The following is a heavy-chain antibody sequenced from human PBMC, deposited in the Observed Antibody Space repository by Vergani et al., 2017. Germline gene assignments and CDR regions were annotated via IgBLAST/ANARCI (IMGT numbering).Heavy chain of an antibody. J-gene: IGHJ6*02. CDR2: IKQDGSEK. D-gene: IGHD6-13*01. Sequence: EVQLVESGGGLVQPGGSLRLSCAASGFTFSSYWMSWVRQAPGKGLEWVANIKQDGSEKYYVDSVKGRFTISRDNAKNSLYLQMNSLRAEDTAVYYCARDTMAADGRYYDYYYGMDVWGQGTTVTVSS. CDR3: ARDTMAADGRYYDYYYGMDV. CDR1: GFTFSSYW. V-gene: IGHV3-7*01.